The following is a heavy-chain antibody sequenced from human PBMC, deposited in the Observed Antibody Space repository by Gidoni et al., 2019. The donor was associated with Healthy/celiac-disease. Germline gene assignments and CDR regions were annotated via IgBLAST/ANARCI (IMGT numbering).Heavy chain of an antibody. V-gene: IGHV4-4*02. CDR1: GGPIRSSNW. CDR3: ARLGVAGGYFDY. Sequence: QVQLQESGPGLVKPSGPLSLTCAVSGGPIRSSNWWSWVRQPPGKGLGWIGEIYHSGSTNYNPSLKSRVTISVDKSKNQFSLKLSSVTAADTAVYYCARLGVAGGYFDYWGQGTLVTVSS. J-gene: IGHJ4*02. D-gene: IGHD3-16*01. CDR2: IYHSGST.